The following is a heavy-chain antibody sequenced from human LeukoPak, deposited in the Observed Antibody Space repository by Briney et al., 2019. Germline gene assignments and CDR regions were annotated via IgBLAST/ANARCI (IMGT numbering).Heavy chain of an antibody. CDR3: ASLAVAGLSEGY. V-gene: IGHV4-39*01. D-gene: IGHD6-19*01. CDR1: GGSISSDSYY. J-gene: IGHJ4*02. CDR2: IYYSGST. Sequence: SETLSLTCTVSGGSISSDSYYWAWIRQPPGKGLEWIASIYYSGSTYYDPSLKSRVTISVDTSRNQFSLKLSSVTAADTAVYYCASLAVAGLSEGYWGQGTLVIVSS.